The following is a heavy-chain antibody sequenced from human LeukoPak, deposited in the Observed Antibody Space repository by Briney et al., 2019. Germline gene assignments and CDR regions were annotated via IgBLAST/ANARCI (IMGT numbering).Heavy chain of an antibody. Sequence: KPGGSLRLSCAASGFTFSSYSMNWVRQSPGKGLEWVSSISSSSSYIYYAYSVKGRLTISRENDKNSLYLQMNSLRAEDTAVYYCARYSGASDAFDIWGQGRMVTVSS. CDR3: ARYSGASDAFDI. J-gene: IGHJ3*02. V-gene: IGHV3-21*01. CDR2: ISSSSSYI. CDR1: GFTFSSYS. D-gene: IGHD1-26*01.